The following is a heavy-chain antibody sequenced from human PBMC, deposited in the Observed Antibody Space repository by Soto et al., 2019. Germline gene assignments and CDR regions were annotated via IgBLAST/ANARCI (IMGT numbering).Heavy chain of an antibody. V-gene: IGHV3-43*01. J-gene: IGHJ4*02. CDR1: GFTFDDYT. CDR3: MARVEVQLYGSGSTIDY. D-gene: IGHD3-10*01. Sequence: EVQLVESGGVVVQPGGSLRLSCAASGFTFDDYTMHWVRQAPGKGLEWVSLISWDGGSTYYADSVKGRFTISRDNSKNSLYLQMNSLRTEDTALYYCMARVEVQLYGSGSTIDYWGQGTLVTVSS. CDR2: ISWDGGST.